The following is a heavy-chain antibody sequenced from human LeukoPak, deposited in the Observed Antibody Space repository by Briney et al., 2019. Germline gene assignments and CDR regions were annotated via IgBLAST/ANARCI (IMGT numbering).Heavy chain of an antibody. V-gene: IGHV1-2*06. J-gene: IGHJ4*02. CDR3: AKDRDRADRIIL. Sequence: ASVKVSCKVVAYDFTGYHIHWVRLAPGQGPEWMGRLNPNTGHAVYAFKFQGRVTITRDTSSSTAYMEVTRLTSDDTALYYCAKDRDRADRIILWGQGTLVTVSS. CDR2: LNPNTGHA. D-gene: IGHD2/OR15-2a*01. CDR1: AYDFTGYH.